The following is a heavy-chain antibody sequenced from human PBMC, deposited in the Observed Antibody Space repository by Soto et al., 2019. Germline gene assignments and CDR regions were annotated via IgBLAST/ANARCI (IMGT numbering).Heavy chain of an antibody. V-gene: IGHV3-74*03. Sequence: EVQLVESGGDLVQPGGSLRLSCAASGFTFSGHWMHWVRQVPGKGLEWVSRINTDGGSSAYADSVKGRFTISRDNAKNTIYLKMNGMRAEDTAVYYCAREAGYCSRTSCYRRAFDTWGQGTTVTVSS. J-gene: IGHJ3*02. D-gene: IGHD2-2*01. CDR3: AREAGYCSRTSCYRRAFDT. CDR2: INTDGGSS. CDR1: GFTFSGHW.